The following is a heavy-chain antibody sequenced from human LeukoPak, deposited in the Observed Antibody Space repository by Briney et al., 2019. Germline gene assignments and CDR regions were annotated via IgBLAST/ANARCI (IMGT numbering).Heavy chain of an antibody. CDR2: ISGSGGST. CDR3: AKRDDFWSGYYYFDY. Sequence: GGSLRPSCAASGFTFSSYAMSWVRQAPGKGLEWVSVISGSGGSTYYADSVKGRFTISRHNSKNTLYLQMNSLRAEDTAVYYCAKRDDFWSGYYYFDYWGQGTLVTVSS. J-gene: IGHJ4*02. D-gene: IGHD3-3*01. V-gene: IGHV3-23*01. CDR1: GFTFSSYA.